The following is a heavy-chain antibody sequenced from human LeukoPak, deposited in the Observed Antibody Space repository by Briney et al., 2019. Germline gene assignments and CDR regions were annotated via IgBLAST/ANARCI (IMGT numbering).Heavy chain of an antibody. J-gene: IGHJ5*02. CDR2: IYYSGST. CDR3: ARGVRPLFTFDP. Sequence: PSETLSLTCTVSGGSISSHYWSWIRQPPGKGLEWIGYIYYSGSTNYNPSLKSRVTISVDTSKNQFSLKLSSVTAADTAVYYCARGVRPLFTFDPWGQGTLVTVSS. V-gene: IGHV4-59*11. D-gene: IGHD3-10*01. CDR1: GGSISSHY.